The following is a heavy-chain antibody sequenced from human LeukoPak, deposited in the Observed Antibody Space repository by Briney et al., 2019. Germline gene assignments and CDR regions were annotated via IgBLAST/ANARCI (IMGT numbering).Heavy chain of an antibody. CDR1: GYTVTELS. Sequence: ASVKVSCKVSGYTVTELSMHWVRQSPGKGLEWMGGFHPEDGETIYAQKFQGRVTMTEDTSTDTAYMELSSLRSDDTAVYYCARDPYRNWFDPWGQGTLVTVSS. CDR2: FHPEDGET. CDR3: ARDPYRNWFDP. J-gene: IGHJ5*02. V-gene: IGHV1-24*01.